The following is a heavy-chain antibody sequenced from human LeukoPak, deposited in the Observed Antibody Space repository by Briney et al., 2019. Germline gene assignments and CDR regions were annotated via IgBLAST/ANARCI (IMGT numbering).Heavy chain of an antibody. V-gene: IGHV3-74*01. D-gene: IGHD3-10*02. CDR2: IKTDGSNT. J-gene: IGHJ6*04. CDR1: GFTFSSYN. Sequence: PGGSLRLSCAASGFTFSSYNMYWVRQAPGKGLVWVSRIKTDGSNTDYTDSVKGRFTISRDNAKNSLYLQMNSLRAEDTAVYYCAELGITMIGGVWGKGTTVTISS. CDR3: AELGITMIGGV.